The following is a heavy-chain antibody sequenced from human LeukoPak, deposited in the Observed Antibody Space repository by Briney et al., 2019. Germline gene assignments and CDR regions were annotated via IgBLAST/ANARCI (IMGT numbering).Heavy chain of an antibody. D-gene: IGHD5-12*01. CDR3: ATDHYRSGYDWGDY. CDR1: GFTFSELC. CDR2: FDPEDGKT. Sequence: ASVKVSCKVSGFTFSELCIYWVRQAPGKGLEWMGGFDPEDGKTIYAQRFQGGVTVTEDTSTDTAYMVLSSLRSDDTAVYYCATDHYRSGYDWGDYWGQGTLITVSS. V-gene: IGHV1-24*01. J-gene: IGHJ4*02.